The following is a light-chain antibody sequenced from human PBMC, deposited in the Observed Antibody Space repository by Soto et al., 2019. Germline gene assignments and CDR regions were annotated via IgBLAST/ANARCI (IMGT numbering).Light chain of an antibody. CDR2: GAS. CDR3: QQYGSSPGT. Sequence: EIVLTQSPANLSLSPGERATLSCRASQSVSSYLAWYQQKPGQAPRLLIYGASSRATGIPDRFSGSGSGTDFTLTISRLEPEDFAVYYCQQYGSSPGTFGQGTKVDIK. V-gene: IGKV3-20*01. CDR1: QSVSSY. J-gene: IGKJ1*01.